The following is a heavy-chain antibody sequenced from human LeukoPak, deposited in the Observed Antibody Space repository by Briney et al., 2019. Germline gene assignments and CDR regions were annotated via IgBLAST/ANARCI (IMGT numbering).Heavy chain of an antibody. D-gene: IGHD4-17*01. CDR3: TRDQGGGVTTVTTPDY. J-gene: IGHJ4*02. CDR1: GFTSSSYS. V-gene: IGHV3-21*01. CDR2: ISSSSSYI. Sequence: GGSLRLSCAASGFTSSSYSMNWVREAPGKGLEWVSSISSSSSYIYYADSVKGRFTISRDNAKNSLYLQMNSLRTEDTAVYYCTRDQGGGVTTVTTPDYWGQGTLVTVSS.